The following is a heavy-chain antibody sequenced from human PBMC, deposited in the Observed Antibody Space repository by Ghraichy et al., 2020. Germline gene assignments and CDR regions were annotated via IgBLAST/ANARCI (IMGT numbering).Heavy chain of an antibody. D-gene: IGHD3-16*02. V-gene: IGHV3-11*01. J-gene: IGHJ4*02. CDR2: ISSSGGSI. CDR1: GFAFSGYF. Sequence: GGSLRLSCAASGFAFSGYFMSWIRQAPGKGLEWVSYISSSGGSIEYADSVKGRFTISRDNTKNSLYLQMNSLRVEDTAVYYCAREAWSNPDYWGQGTLVTVFS. CDR3: AREAWSNPDY.